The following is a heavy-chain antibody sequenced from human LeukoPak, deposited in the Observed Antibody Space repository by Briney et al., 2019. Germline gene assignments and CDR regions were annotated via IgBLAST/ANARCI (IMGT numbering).Heavy chain of an antibody. CDR1: GGSISSSSYY. J-gene: IGHJ3*02. CDR2: IYYSGST. D-gene: IGHD3-22*01. CDR3: ARQVLDYYDSSGSLLAFDI. V-gene: IGHV4-39*01. Sequence: SETLSLTCTVSGGSISSSSYYWGWIRQPPGKGLEWIGNIYYSGSTYYNPSLKSRVTISVDTSKNQFSLKLSSVTAADTAVYYCARQVLDYYDSSGSLLAFDIWGQGTMVTVSS.